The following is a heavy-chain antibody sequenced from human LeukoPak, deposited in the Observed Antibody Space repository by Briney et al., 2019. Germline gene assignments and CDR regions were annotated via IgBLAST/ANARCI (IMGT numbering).Heavy chain of an antibody. V-gene: IGHV4-59*01. Sequence: SETLSLTCTVSGGSISSNYWSWIRQPPGKGLEWIGYIYYSGSTNYNPSLKSRVTISVDTSKNQFSLKLSSVTAADTAVYYCARGVLDYDFWSGYYTPYYFDYWGQGTLVTVSS. CDR2: IYYSGST. CDR1: GGSISSNY. CDR3: ARGVLDYDFWSGYYTPYYFDY. D-gene: IGHD3-3*01. J-gene: IGHJ4*02.